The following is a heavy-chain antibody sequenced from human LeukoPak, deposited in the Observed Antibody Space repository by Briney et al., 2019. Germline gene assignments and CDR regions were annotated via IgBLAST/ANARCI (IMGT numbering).Heavy chain of an antibody. J-gene: IGHJ4*02. V-gene: IGHV4-39*01. Sequence: SETLSLTCTVSGGAIISDNFYWGWVRQPPGKGLEWVGSINYSGTTFYNPSLRSRVSISVDTSRTQFFLRLNSVTAADTAVYYCGRLFDSWGQGILVTVSS. CDR2: INYSGTT. CDR3: GRLFDS. CDR1: GGAIISDNFY.